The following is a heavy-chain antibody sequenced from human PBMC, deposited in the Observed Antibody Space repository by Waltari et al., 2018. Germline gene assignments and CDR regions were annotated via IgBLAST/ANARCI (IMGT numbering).Heavy chain of an antibody. V-gene: IGHV4-39*07. CDR2: IYYSGST. CDR1: GGSISSSSYY. D-gene: IGHD6-13*01. CDR3: AREASRDYYYYYGMDV. Sequence: QLQLQESGPGLVKPSETLSLTCTVSGGSISSSSYYWGWIRQPPGKGLEWIGSIYYSGSTYYNPSLKSRVTISVDTSKNQFSLKLSSVTAADTAVYYCAREASRDYYYYYGMDVWGQGTTVTVSS. J-gene: IGHJ6*02.